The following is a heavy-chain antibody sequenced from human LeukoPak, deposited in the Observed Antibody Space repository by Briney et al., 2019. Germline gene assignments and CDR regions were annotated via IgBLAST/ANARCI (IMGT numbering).Heavy chain of an antibody. CDR1: GFTFGNYA. CDR2: ISGGAVST. J-gene: IGHJ4*02. Sequence: GGSLRLSCAASGFTFGNYAMSWVRQAPGKGLEWVSAISGGAVSTHYADSVKGRFTISRDNSKNTLFLQMNSLRAEDTAVYYCAKEVRGRHVTPFDYWGQGTLVTVSS. V-gene: IGHV3-23*01. CDR3: AKEVRGRHVTPFDY. D-gene: IGHD3-10*01.